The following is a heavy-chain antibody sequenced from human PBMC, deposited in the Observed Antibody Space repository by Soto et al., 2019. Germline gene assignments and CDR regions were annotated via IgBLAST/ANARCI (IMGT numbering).Heavy chain of an antibody. CDR1: GFTFSNAW. V-gene: IGHV3-15*07. D-gene: IGHD2-21*01. CDR3: IVRYPYSFAF. Sequence: EVQLVESGGGLVKPGGSLRLSCAASGFTFSNAWMNWVRQAPGKGLEWVGRIKSKTGGGTTDYAAPVKGRFTISRDDSKNTMYLQMHSLKTEDTDVYYFIVRYPYSFAFWCQGTLVTVSS. J-gene: IGHJ4*02. CDR2: IKSKTGGGTT.